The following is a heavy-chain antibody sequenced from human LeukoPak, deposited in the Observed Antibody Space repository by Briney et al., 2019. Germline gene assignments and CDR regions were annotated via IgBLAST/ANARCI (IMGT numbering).Heavy chain of an antibody. CDR1: GSTFSSYD. CDR2: IGTAGDT. Sequence: GGSLRLSCAASGSTFSSYDMYWVRKTTDKGLEWVSTIGTAGDTYYPDSVKGRFTISRENAKNSLFLQMNSLRAGDTAVYYCARGRTMSYWGQGTLVTVSS. D-gene: IGHD3-22*01. CDR3: ARGRTMSY. J-gene: IGHJ4*02. V-gene: IGHV3-13*04.